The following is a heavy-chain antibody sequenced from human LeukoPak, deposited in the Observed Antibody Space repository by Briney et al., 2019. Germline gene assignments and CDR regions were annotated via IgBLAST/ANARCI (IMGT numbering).Heavy chain of an antibody. Sequence: SETLSLTCTVSGGSISSGSYYWSWIRQPAGKGLEWIGRIYSSGNTNYNPSLKSRVTISADTSKNQFSLNLSSVTAADTAVYYCARDRYYDLWSGYFDYRGQGTLVTVSS. CDR3: ARDRYYDLWSGYFDY. D-gene: IGHD3-3*01. CDR2: IYSSGNT. J-gene: IGHJ4*02. V-gene: IGHV4-61*02. CDR1: GGSISSGSYY.